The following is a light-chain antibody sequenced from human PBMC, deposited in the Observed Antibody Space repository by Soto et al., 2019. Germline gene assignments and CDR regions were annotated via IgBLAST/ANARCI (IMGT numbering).Light chain of an antibody. Sequence: EIVMTQSPLTLPVTPGEPASISCRSSQSLLYNNTYNYLDWYVQKPGQSPQLLIYFGSNRAPGVSDRFSGSGSGTYFTLKINRVEAEDVGTYYCMQALQSLTFGQGTRLEIQ. CDR1: QSLLYNNTYNY. CDR3: MQALQSLT. J-gene: IGKJ5*01. CDR2: FGS. V-gene: IGKV2-28*01.